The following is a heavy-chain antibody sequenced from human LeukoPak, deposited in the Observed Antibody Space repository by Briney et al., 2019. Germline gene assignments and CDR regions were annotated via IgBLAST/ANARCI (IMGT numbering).Heavy chain of an antibody. D-gene: IGHD3-16*01. CDR1: GFTVSRYY. Sequence: GGSLRLSCAASGFTVSRYYMTWVRQAPGEGLDWVSVIADGGTTNYADSVKGRFTISRDNSKNTLYLQMNSLRAEDTAVYYCASSATTPGGFDYWGQGTLVTGSS. J-gene: IGHJ4*02. V-gene: IGHV3-66*01. CDR3: ASSATTPGGFDY. CDR2: IADGGTT.